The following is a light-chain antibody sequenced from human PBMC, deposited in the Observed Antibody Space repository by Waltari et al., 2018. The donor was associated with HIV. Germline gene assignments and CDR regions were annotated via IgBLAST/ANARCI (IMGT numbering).Light chain of an antibody. J-gene: IGLJ1*01. Sequence: SYELPQPPSVSVSPGQTASITGSGVKWAEISACWYHQKPGQSPVLVIQEDRKRPSGIPERFSGSKSGNTATLTISGTQAMDEADYYCQAWDSNTSYIFGTGTKVTVL. CDR3: QAWDSNTSYI. V-gene: IGLV3-1*01. CDR1: KWAEIS. CDR2: EDR.